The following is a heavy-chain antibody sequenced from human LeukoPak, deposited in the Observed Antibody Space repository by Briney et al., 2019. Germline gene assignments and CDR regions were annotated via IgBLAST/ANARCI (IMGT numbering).Heavy chain of an antibody. CDR3: AKYILEGIYYGSGSPDY. CDR2: ISYDGSNK. Sequence: GRSLRLSCAASGFTFSSYAMHWVRQAPGKGLEWVAVISYDGSNKYYADSVKGRFTISRDNSKNTLYLQMNSLGAEDTAVYYCAKYILEGIYYGSGSPDYWGQGTLVTVSS. CDR1: GFTFSSYA. V-gene: IGHV3-30*18. D-gene: IGHD3-10*01. J-gene: IGHJ4*02.